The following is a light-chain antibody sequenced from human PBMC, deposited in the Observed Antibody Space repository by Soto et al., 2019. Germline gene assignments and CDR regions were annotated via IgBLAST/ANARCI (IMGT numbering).Light chain of an antibody. CDR3: SSFSITSTLYV. J-gene: IGLJ1*01. CDR1: ASDIGGYAY. V-gene: IGLV2-14*01. Sequence: SVLTQPASVSGSPGQSITISCAGTASDIGGYAYVSWYQQHPGKAPKVMIYEVSNRPSGVSNRFSGSRSGNTASLTISGLQAEDEADYYCSSFSITSTLYVFGSGTKVTVL. CDR2: EVS.